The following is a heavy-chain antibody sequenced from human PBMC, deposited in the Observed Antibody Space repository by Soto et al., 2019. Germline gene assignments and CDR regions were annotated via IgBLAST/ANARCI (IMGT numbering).Heavy chain of an antibody. V-gene: IGHV4-4*02. J-gene: IGHJ4*02. CDR1: GGSISSRNW. Sequence: QVQLQESGPGLVKPSGTLSLTCAVSGGSISSRNWWSWVRQPPEKGLEWIGEIYHSGSTSYNPSPESRVAISVDKSKKQFSLQLKSVTAADTAVYYCAPLERGQLKTFDYWGQGTLVTVSS. CDR3: APLERGQLKTFDY. CDR2: IYHSGST. D-gene: IGHD1-1*01.